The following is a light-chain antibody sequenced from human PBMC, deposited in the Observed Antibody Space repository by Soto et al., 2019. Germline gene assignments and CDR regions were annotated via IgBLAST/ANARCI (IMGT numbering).Light chain of an antibody. J-gene: IGKJ1*01. CDR1: QGISTY. CDR2: AAS. CDR3: QQSYSTPPWT. V-gene: IGKV1-39*01. Sequence: DIHMTQSPSSLSASLGDRVTITCLASQGISTYLNWYQQKPGKAPKLLIYAASSLQSGVPSRFSGSGSGTDFTLTISSLQPEDFATYYCQQSYSTPPWTFGQGTKVDIK.